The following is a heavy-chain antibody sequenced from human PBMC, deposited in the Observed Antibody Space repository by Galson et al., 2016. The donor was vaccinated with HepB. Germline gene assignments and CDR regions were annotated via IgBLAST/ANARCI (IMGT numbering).Heavy chain of an antibody. CDR3: VRDSSWNYNY. J-gene: IGHJ4*02. Sequence: SLRLSCAASGFSFSTYWMSWVRQAPGKGLEWVVNIRKDGDVKDYGASVRGRFTISRDNAMNTLYLQMDDLSPEDTAVYYCVRDSSWNYNYWGPGALVTVSS. CDR1: GFSFSTYW. CDR2: IRKDGDVK. D-gene: IGHD1-7*01. V-gene: IGHV3-7*01.